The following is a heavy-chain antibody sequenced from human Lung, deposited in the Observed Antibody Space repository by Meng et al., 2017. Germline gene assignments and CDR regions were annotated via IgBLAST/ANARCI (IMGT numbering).Heavy chain of an antibody. D-gene: IGHD6-13*01. CDR3: ARDENISAAGKLFGDY. V-gene: IGHV1-2*06. J-gene: IGHJ4*02. CDR1: GYSFTAYY. CDR2: IDPNSGVT. Sequence: QVRLVQSGAAVKKPGASVKVSCKPSGYSFTAYYIHWVRQAPGQGLEWMGRIDPNSGVTEYAHKFHGRVTMTGDTSISTAYMELRRLTSDDTAVYYCARDENISAAGKLFGDYWGQGTLVTVFS.